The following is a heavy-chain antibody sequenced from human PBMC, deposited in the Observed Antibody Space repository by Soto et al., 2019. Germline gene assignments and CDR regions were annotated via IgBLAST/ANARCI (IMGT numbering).Heavy chain of an antibody. V-gene: IGHV1-8*01. J-gene: IGHJ6*02. D-gene: IGHD3-3*02. CDR3: ARDKDRQQLGGNYYYMLDV. Sequence: ASVKVSCKASGYTFTSYDINWVRQATGQGLEWMGWMKPNCGNTGYAQKFQGRVTITADESTSTAYMELSGLRSDDTAVYYCARDKDRQQLGGNYYYMLDVWGQGTTVTVSS. CDR1: GYTFTSYD. CDR2: MKPNCGNT.